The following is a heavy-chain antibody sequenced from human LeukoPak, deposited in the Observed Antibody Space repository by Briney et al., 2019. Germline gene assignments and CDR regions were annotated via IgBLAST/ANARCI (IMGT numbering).Heavy chain of an antibody. V-gene: IGHV3-48*03. CDR1: GFTFSSYE. CDR3: ARDDSSGYYYPDY. Sequence: GGSLRLSCAASGFTFSSYEMNWVRQAPEKGLEWVSYISSSGSTIYYADSAKGRFTISRDNAKNSLYLQMNSLRAEDTAVYYCARDDSSGYYYPDYWGQGTLVTVSS. CDR2: ISSSGSTI. J-gene: IGHJ4*02. D-gene: IGHD3-22*01.